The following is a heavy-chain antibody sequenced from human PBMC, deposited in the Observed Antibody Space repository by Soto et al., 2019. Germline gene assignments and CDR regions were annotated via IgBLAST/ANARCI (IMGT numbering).Heavy chain of an antibody. J-gene: IGHJ4*02. CDR3: AKVISQASGRSDFDS. V-gene: IGHV1-18*01. Sequence: QVQLVQSGAEVKKPGTSVKVSCKASGYTFTKYGITWVRQAPGQGLEWMGWISVYNGNTKYGQKFRDRVTMTTDTSTTPAYMELRSLRSDDTVVYYCAKVISQASGRSDFDSWGQGTLVTVSS. CDR2: ISVYNGNT. CDR1: GYTFTKYG. D-gene: IGHD2-21*01.